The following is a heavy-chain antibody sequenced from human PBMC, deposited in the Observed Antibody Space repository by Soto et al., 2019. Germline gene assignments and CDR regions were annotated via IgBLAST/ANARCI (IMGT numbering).Heavy chain of an antibody. J-gene: IGHJ6*02. V-gene: IGHV3-23*01. D-gene: IGHD5-18*01. Sequence: EVQLLESGGDLVQPGGSLRLSCAASGFTFSSYAMTWVRQAPGKGLEWVSVISGTGGSTYYADSVKGRFTISRDNSKNTLYLQMNSLGAEDTAVYYCAKEARGFSYGPYYYYGLDVWGQGTTVTVSS. CDR2: ISGTGGST. CDR3: AKEARGFSYGPYYYYGLDV. CDR1: GFTFSSYA.